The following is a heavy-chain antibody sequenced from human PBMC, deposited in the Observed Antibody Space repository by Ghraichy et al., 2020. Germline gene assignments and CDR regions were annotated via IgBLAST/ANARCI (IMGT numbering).Heavy chain of an antibody. V-gene: IGHV1-46*01. CDR1: GSFFSSSY. Sequence: ASVKVSCQASGSFFSSSYIHLVRLAPGQLLEWMGIINPDGGRASYAENFQGRITMTADASTGTVYMDVGSLRPEDTAVYYCARGRPVAPLGNEAFDIWGQGTMFSFS. CDR2: INPDGGRA. CDR3: ARGRPVAPLGNEAFDI. J-gene: IGHJ3*02. D-gene: IGHD2-15*01.